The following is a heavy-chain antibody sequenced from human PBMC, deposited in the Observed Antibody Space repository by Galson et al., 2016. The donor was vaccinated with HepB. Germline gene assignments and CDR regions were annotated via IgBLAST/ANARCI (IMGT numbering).Heavy chain of an antibody. Sequence: SETLSLTCAVSGGSISSGNWWSWVRQPPGKGLEWIGEVYHSGSTNYNPSLKSRVTISVDKSKNQFSLTLTSVTGADTAVYYRARELDFRHYDRSGPLGYFDLWGRGTLVTVSS. D-gene: IGHD3-22*01. J-gene: IGHJ2*01. V-gene: IGHV4-4*02. CDR1: GGSISSGNW. CDR3: ARELDFRHYDRSGPLGYFDL. CDR2: VYHSGST.